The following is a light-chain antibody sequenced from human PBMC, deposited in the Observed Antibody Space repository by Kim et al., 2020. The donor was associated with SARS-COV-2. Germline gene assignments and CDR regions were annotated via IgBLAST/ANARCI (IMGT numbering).Light chain of an antibody. CDR1: SSNVGLNF. J-gene: IGLJ3*02. Sequence: QSVLTQPPSTSGTPGQRVTISCSGSSSNVGLNFVNWYQQLPGTAPKVFIYNDNQRPSGVPDRFSGSRSGTSASLAISGLQSEDEADYYCATWDVSLNGWVFGGGTQLTVL. CDR3: ATWDVSLNGWV. V-gene: IGLV1-44*01. CDR2: NDN.